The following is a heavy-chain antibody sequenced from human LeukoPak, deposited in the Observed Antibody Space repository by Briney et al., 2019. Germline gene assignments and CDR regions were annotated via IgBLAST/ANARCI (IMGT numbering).Heavy chain of an antibody. J-gene: IGHJ5*02. Sequence: ASVKVSCKVSGYTLTGLSMHWVRQAPGKGLEWMGGFDPEDGETIYAQKFQGRVTMTEDTSTDTAYMELSSLRSEDTAVYYCATIQPYWSSLDPWGQGTLVTLSS. CDR3: ATIQPYWSSLDP. CDR2: FDPEDGET. V-gene: IGHV1-24*01. CDR1: GYTLTGLS. D-gene: IGHD1-1*01.